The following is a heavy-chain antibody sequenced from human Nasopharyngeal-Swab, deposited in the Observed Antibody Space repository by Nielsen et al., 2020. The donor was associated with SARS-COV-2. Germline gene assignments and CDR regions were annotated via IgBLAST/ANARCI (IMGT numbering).Heavy chain of an antibody. V-gene: IGHV1-46*01. J-gene: IGHJ6*02. CDR3: ARSFIVVVPAAISYYGMDV. CDR2: INPSGGST. Sequence: ASVKVSCKASGYTFTSYYMHWVRQAPGQGLEWMGIINPSGGSTSYAQKFQGRVTITRDTSTSTVYMELSSLRSEDTAVYYCARSFIVVVPAAISYYGMDVWGQGTTVTVSS. D-gene: IGHD2-2*01. CDR1: GYTFTSYY.